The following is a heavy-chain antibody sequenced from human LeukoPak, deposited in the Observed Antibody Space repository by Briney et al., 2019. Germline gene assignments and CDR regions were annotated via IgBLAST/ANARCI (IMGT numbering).Heavy chain of an antibody. CDR1: GFTFSRYS. J-gene: IGHJ4*02. CDR3: ARKAGSRLFDY. V-gene: IGHV3-21*01. CDR2: ISSSSSFI. Sequence: PGGSLRLSCAASGFTFSRYSMNWVRQAPGKGLEWVSSISSSSSFIYYADSVKGRFTISRDNAKNSLYLQMNSLRAEDTAVYYCARKAGSRLFDYWGQGTLVTVSS.